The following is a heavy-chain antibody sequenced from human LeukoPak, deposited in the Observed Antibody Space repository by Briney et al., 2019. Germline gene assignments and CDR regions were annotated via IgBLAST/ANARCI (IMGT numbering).Heavy chain of an antibody. V-gene: IGHV4-59*01. Sequence: SETLSLTCTVSGVSISSYYWSWIRQPPGKGLEWIRYSSYNGSTKYNPSLRSRVTTSIDTSTNQFSLKLRSVTAADTAVYYCARGGYRFDPWGQGTLVTVSS. J-gene: IGHJ5*02. CDR3: ARGGYRFDP. CDR1: GVSISSYY. CDR2: SSYNGST. D-gene: IGHD5-12*01.